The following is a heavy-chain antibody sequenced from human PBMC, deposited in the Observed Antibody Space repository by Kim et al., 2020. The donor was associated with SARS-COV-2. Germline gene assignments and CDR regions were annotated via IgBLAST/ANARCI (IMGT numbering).Heavy chain of an antibody. CDR3: ARHGPQGLDYYDSSGYYSLGGAY. Sequence: SETLSLTCTVSGGSISSSSYYWGWIRQPPGKGLEWIGSIYDSGSTYYNPSLKSRVTISVDTSKNQFSLKLSSVTAADTAVYYCARHGPQGLDYYDSSGYYSLGGAYWGQGTLVTVSS. CDR1: GGSISSSSYY. CDR2: IYDSGST. J-gene: IGHJ4*02. D-gene: IGHD3-22*01. V-gene: IGHV4-39*01.